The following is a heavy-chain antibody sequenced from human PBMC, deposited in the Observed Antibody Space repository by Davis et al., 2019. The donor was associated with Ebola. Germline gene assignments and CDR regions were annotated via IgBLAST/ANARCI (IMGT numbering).Heavy chain of an antibody. CDR2: VSGYTGNT. Sequence: AASVKVSCKTSGGTFGSYGISWVRQAPGQGLEWMGWVSGYTGNTFYAQKFQGRVSMTIDASTTTAYLELRSLRSDDTAVYFCARGTYFDYWGQGTLVTVSS. V-gene: IGHV1-18*01. CDR3: ARGTYFDY. CDR1: GGTFGSYG. J-gene: IGHJ4*02. D-gene: IGHD3-10*01.